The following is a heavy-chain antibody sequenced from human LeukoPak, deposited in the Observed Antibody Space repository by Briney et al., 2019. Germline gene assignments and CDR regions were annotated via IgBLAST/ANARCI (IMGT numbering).Heavy chain of an antibody. CDR3: ARTVSSRPNYFDY. Sequence: SETLSLTCTVSGGSISSHYWSWIRQPPGKGLEWIAYVYYSGYTKYNPSLKSRVSMSVDTSKNQFSLKLSSVTAADTALYFCARTVSSRPNYFDYWGRGTLITVSS. CDR2: VYYSGYT. CDR1: GGSISSHY. V-gene: IGHV4-59*11. J-gene: IGHJ4*02. D-gene: IGHD6-6*01.